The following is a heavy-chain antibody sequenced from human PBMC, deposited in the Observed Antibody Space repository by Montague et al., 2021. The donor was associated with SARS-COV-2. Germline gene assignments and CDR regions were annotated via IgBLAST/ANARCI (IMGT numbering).Heavy chain of an antibody. CDR3: GRGVVAATPVVDY. V-gene: IGHV4-4*07. CDR2: IYASGGT. CDR1: GDSISRCY. Sequence: SETLSLTCTVSGDSISRCYWNWIRQPAGKGLEWIGRIYASGGTNYNPSLKSRVTMSVDTSKNQFSLKLNSVTAADTAVYYCGRGVVAATPVVDYWGRGTLVTVSS. J-gene: IGHJ4*02. D-gene: IGHD2-15*01.